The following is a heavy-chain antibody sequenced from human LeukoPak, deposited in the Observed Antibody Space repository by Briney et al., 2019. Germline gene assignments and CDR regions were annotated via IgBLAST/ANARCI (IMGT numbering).Heavy chain of an antibody. CDR2: IFCSGNT. V-gene: IGHV4-39*01. CDR1: GGSINSSSYY. J-gene: IGHJ4*02. D-gene: IGHD5-24*01. CDR3: ARHRSKWLQSSFDY. Sequence: PSETLSLTCTVSGGSINSSSYYWGWLRQPPGKGLEWIGSIFCSGNTYDNPSLKSRVTISVDTSKNQFSLKLNSVTAADTAVYYCARHRSKWLQSSFDYWGQGTLVTVSS.